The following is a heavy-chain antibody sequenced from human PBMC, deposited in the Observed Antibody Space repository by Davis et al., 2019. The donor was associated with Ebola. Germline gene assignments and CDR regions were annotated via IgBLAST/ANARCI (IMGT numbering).Heavy chain of an antibody. CDR2: ISYDGSNK. J-gene: IGHJ4*02. CDR3: ARDAPNDYGDYPLPFGH. CDR1: GFTFSSYG. D-gene: IGHD4-17*01. V-gene: IGHV3-30*03. Sequence: GESLKISCAASGFTFSSYGMHWVRQAPGKGLEWVAVISYDGSNKYYADSVKGRFSISRDNSKNTLFLQLNSLRADDTAVYYCARDAPNDYGDYPLPFGHWGQGTLVTVSS.